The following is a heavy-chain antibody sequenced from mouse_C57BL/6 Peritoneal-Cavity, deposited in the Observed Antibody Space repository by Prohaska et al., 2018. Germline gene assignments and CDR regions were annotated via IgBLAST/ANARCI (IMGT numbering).Heavy chain of an antibody. D-gene: IGHD1-1*01. J-gene: IGHJ3*01. CDR1: GYTFTDYE. CDR2: IDPETGGT. V-gene: IGHV1-15*01. CDR3: TRGTTPSWFAY. Sequence: QVQLQQSGAELVRPGASVTLSCKASGYTFTDYEMHWVKQTPVHGLEWIGAIDPETGGTAYNQKFKSKAILTADKSASTAYMELRSLTSEDSAVYYCTRGTTPSWFAYWGQGTLVTVSA.